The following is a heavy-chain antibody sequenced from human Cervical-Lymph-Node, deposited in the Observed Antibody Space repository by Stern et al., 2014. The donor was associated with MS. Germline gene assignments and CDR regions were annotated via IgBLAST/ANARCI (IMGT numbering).Heavy chain of an antibody. J-gene: IGHJ5*02. D-gene: IGHD6-6*01. CDR1: GISVSSNY. Sequence: EVQLVQSGGGLVQRGGSLRLSCAASGISVSSNYMTWVRQAPGKGLEWVSRYYPGITTDYADSVRGRFSVSRDNSKNTVYLEMNSLTPEDPAVYYCTRERAARRFDPWGQGTLVVVSS. CDR3: TRERAARRFDP. V-gene: IGHV3-66*01. CDR2: YYPGITT.